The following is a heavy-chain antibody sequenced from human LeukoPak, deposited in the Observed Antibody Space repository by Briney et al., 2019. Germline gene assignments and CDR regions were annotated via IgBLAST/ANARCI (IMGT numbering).Heavy chain of an antibody. J-gene: IGHJ5*02. Sequence: GGSLRLSCAASGFTFSSYWMHWVRQAPGKGLVWVSRINTDGSSTSYADSVKGRFTISRDNAKNTLYLQMNSLRAEDTAVYYCARDRGGIVATLWVNWFDPWGQGTLVTVSS. V-gene: IGHV3-74*01. D-gene: IGHD5-12*01. CDR1: GFTFSSYW. CDR2: INTDGSST. CDR3: ARDRGGIVATLWVNWFDP.